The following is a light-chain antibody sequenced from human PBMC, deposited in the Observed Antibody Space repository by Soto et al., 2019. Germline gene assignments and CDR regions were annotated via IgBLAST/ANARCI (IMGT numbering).Light chain of an antibody. CDR1: SNDVGAYNH. CDR2: AVS. J-gene: IGLJ1*01. V-gene: IGLV2-14*03. CDR3: SSYRTASTYV. Sequence: QSVLTQPASVSGSPGQSITISCTGTSNDVGAYNHVSWYQQHPGNAPKLIIYAVSNRPSGVSDRFFGSKSGNTASLTISGLQPEDEADYYCSSYRTASTYVFGSGTKVTVL.